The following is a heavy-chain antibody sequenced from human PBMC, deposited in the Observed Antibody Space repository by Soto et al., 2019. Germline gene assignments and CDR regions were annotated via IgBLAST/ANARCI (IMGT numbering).Heavy chain of an antibody. J-gene: IGHJ4*02. Sequence: GGSLRLSCAASGFTFSSYAMHWVRQAPGKGLEWVANINHDGRVKYYVDSVKGRFTISRDDSKNTLYLQMNSLRVDDTAVYYCARDFIVGAPDYFDYWGQGTLVTVSS. V-gene: IGHV3-30*04. CDR2: INHDGRVK. CDR3: ARDFIVGAPDYFDY. CDR1: GFTFSSYA. D-gene: IGHD1-26*01.